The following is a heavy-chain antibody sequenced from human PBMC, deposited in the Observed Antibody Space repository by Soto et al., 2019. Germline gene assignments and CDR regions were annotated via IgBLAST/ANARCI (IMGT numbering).Heavy chain of an antibody. CDR3: AKDHYDTLTGYYGPDY. CDR2: ISYDGSNK. J-gene: IGHJ4*02. Sequence: QVQLVESGGGVVQPGRSLRLSCAASGFTFSSYGIHWVRQAPGKGLEWVAVISYDGSNKYYADSVKGRFTISGDNYKNSLYLQMNSLRAEDTAVYYCAKDHYDTLTGYYGPDYWGQGSLVTVSS. CDR1: GFTFSSYG. V-gene: IGHV3-30*18. D-gene: IGHD3-9*01.